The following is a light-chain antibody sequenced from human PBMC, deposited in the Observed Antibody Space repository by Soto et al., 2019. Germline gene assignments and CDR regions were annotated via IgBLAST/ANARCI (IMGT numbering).Light chain of an antibody. V-gene: IGKV3-15*01. J-gene: IGKJ2*03. CDR1: QSVSGD. CDR2: AAS. CDR3: HQYNKWRYS. Sequence: MRQSPSTLSVNTEERATLSCMASQSVSGDLAWYQHIPGQAPRLLIYAASTKATGIPARFSGSGSGTEFTLTIGSLQSEDFTIYYCHQYNKWRYSLGPGTRVDIK.